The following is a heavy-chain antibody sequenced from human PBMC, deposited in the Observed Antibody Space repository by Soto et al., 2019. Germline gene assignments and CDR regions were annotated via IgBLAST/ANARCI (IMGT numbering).Heavy chain of an antibody. J-gene: IGHJ4*02. CDR2: ISYDGSNK. CDR1: GFTFSSYG. D-gene: IGHD5-18*01. V-gene: IGHV3-30*18. Sequence: SLRLSCAASGFTFSSYGMHWVRQAPGKGLEWVAVISYDGSNKYYADSVKGRFTISRDNSKNTLYLQMNSLRAEDTAVYYCAKDTPNGIQLWSLSYYFDYWGQGTLVTVSS. CDR3: AKDTPNGIQLWSLSYYFDY.